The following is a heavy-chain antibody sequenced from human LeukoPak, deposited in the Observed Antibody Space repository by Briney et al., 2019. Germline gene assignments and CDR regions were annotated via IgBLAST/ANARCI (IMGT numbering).Heavy chain of an antibody. D-gene: IGHD1-20*01. CDR2: INTDTGNP. J-gene: IGHJ3*01. V-gene: IGHV7-4-1*02. CDR1: GYTFTDYP. Sequence: ASVKVSCKASGYTFTDYPMNWVRQAPGQWLEWMGWINTDTGNPTYAQGFTGHYVFSLDTSVSTAYLQIISLKVEDTAVYYCARAGLTGSKVAFDVWGQGTMVTVSS. CDR3: ARAGLTGSKVAFDV.